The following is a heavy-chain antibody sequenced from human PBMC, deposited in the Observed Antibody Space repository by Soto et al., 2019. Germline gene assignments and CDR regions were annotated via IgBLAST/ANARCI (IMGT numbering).Heavy chain of an antibody. CDR3: AACGNSNYGGAFDI. J-gene: IGHJ3*02. D-gene: IGHD4-17*01. CDR1: GGSISSGGYF. V-gene: IGHV4-31*03. CDR2: IYYSGST. Sequence: SETLSLTCTVSGGSISSGGYFWSWIRQRPGKGLEWIGYIYYSGSTDYNPSLRSRVTISLDTSKKQYSLKLNSVTAADTAVYYCAACGNSNYGGAFDIWGQGKMVTVSS.